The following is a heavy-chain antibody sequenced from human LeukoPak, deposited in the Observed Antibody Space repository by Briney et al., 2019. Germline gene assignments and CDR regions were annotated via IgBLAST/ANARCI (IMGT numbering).Heavy chain of an antibody. CDR2: ISYDGSNK. CDR3: AKDFVVATIRGGLDY. Sequence: PGGSLRLSCAASGFTFSSYGMHWVRQAPGEGLEWVAVISYDGSNKYYADSVKGRFTISRDNSKNTLYLQMNSLRAEETAVCYCAKDFVVATIRGGLDYWGQGTLVTVSS. J-gene: IGHJ4*02. V-gene: IGHV3-30*18. CDR1: GFTFSSYG. D-gene: IGHD5-12*01.